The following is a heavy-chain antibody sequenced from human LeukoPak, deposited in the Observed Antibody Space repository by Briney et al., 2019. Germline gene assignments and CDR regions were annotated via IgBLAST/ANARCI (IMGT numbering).Heavy chain of an antibody. J-gene: IGHJ4*02. CDR2: VYDGDTT. CDR1: GFTVSNNY. Sequence: GGSLRLSCAASGFTVSNNYMSWVRQAPGKGLEWVSAVYDGDTTYYADSVKGRFTISRDTPKNTLYLQMNSLRVEDTAVYYCASWPVGWYGEDSWGQGTLVTVSS. D-gene: IGHD6-19*01. V-gene: IGHV3-53*01. CDR3: ASWPVGWYGEDS.